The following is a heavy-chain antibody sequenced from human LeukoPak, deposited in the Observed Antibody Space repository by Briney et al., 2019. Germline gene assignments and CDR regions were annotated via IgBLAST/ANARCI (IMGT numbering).Heavy chain of an antibody. J-gene: IGHJ4*02. CDR3: ARSYCTGGSCYSGLGSADY. D-gene: IGHD2-15*01. CDR2: IYYSGSA. CDR1: GGSISSSSYY. V-gene: IGHV4-39*01. Sequence: SSETLSLTCTVSGGSISSSSYYWGWIRQPPGKRLEWIGTIYYSGSAYSNPSLKSRVTISVDTSKNQFSLKLSSVTAADTAIYYCARSYCTGGSCYSGLGSADYWGQGTLVTVSS.